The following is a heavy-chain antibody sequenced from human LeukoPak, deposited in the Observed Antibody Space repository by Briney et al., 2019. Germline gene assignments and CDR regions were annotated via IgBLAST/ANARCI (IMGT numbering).Heavy chain of an antibody. J-gene: IGHJ4*02. Sequence: PGGSLRLSCAASGFTFSSYAMSWVRQAPGKGLEWVSAISGSGGSAYYADSVKGRFTISRDNSKNTLYLQMNSLRAEDTAVYYCAKERPPLDLIRSYYFDYWGQGILVTVSS. CDR1: GFTFSSYA. CDR3: AKERPPLDLIRSYYFDY. V-gene: IGHV3-23*01. CDR2: ISGSGGSA. D-gene: IGHD3-3*01.